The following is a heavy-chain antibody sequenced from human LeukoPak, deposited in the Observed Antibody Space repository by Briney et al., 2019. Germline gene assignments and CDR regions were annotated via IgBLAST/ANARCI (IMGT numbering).Heavy chain of an antibody. CDR3: ARGEGTLAGRRWPYSFYYYVDV. CDR1: GGSFSDYY. J-gene: IGHJ6*03. Sequence: SETLSLTCVVYGGSFSDYYWTWVRQPPGKGLEWIGEINHSGTTMYNPSLKSRVTISIHTSNNQCFLKLNSVTAADTAVYYCARGEGTLAGRRWPYSFYYYVDVWGKGTTVTVSS. V-gene: IGHV4-34*01. D-gene: IGHD6-19*01. CDR2: INHSGTT.